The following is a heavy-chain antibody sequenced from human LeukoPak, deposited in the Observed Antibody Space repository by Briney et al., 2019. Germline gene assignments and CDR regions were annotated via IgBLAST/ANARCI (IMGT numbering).Heavy chain of an antibody. J-gene: IGHJ6*03. CDR2: SRNRARSYST. V-gene: IGHV3-72*01. CDR3: ARVSTGQAYYYYMDV. CDR1: GFTFSDHY. Sequence: GGSLRLSCAASGFTFSDHYMDWVRQAPGKGLEWVGRSRNRARSYSTEYAASVKGRFTISRDDSKNSPYLQMNSLKIEDAAVYYCARVSTGQAYYYYMDVWGKGTTVTVSS.